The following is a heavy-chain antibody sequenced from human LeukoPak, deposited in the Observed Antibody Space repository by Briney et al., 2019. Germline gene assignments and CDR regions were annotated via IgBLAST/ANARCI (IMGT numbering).Heavy chain of an antibody. Sequence: PSETLSLTCGVYGESLIGYYWSWIRQPPGKGLEWVSAISGSGGSTYYADSVKGRFTISRDNSKNTLYLQMNSLRAEDTAVYYCAKGELQSYFDYWGQGTLVTVSS. V-gene: IGHV3-23*01. D-gene: IGHD1-1*01. CDR3: AKGELQSYFDY. CDR1: GESLIGYY. CDR2: ISGSGGST. J-gene: IGHJ4*02.